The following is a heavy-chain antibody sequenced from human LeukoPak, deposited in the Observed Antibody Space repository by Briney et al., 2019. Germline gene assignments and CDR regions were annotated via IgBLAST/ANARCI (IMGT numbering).Heavy chain of an antibody. Sequence: PSETLSLTCTVSGGSISSGGYYWSWIRQPPGKGLEWIGYIYHSGSTYYNPSLKSRVTISVDRSKNQFSLKLSSATAADTAVYYCAGRILYCSSTSCYGAFDIWGQGTMVTVSS. CDR1: GGSISSGGYY. CDR3: AGRILYCSSTSCYGAFDI. J-gene: IGHJ3*02. D-gene: IGHD2-2*01. V-gene: IGHV4-30-2*01. CDR2: IYHSGST.